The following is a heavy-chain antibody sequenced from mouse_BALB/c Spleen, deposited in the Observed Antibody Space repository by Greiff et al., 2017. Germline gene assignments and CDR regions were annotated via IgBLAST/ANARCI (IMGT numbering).Heavy chain of an antibody. D-gene: IGHD1-1*01. CDR1: GFTFSSFG. Sequence: EVKLMESGGGLVQPGGSRKLSCAASGFTFSSFGMHWVRQAPEKGLEWVAYISSGSSTIYYADTVKGRFTISRDNPKNTLFLQMTSLRSEDTAMYYCARSYYYGSSFYFWYFDVWGAGTTVTVSS. CDR3: ARSYYYGSSFYFWYFDV. J-gene: IGHJ1*01. CDR2: ISSGSSTI. V-gene: IGHV5-17*02.